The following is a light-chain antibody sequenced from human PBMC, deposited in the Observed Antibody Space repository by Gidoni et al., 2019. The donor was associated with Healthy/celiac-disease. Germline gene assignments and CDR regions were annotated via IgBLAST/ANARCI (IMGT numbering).Light chain of an antibody. Sequence: EIVLTQSPGTLSLSPGERATLSCRASQSGSSSYLAWYQQKPGQAPRLLIYGASSRATGIPDRFSGSGSGTDFTLTISRLEPEDFAVYYCQQYGSSPCCTFGQGTKLEIK. CDR2: GAS. CDR3: QQYGSSPCCT. CDR1: QSGSSSY. J-gene: IGKJ2*01. V-gene: IGKV3-20*01.